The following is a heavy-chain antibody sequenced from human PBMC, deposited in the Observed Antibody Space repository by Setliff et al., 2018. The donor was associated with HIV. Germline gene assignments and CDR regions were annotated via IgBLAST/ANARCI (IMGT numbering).Heavy chain of an antibody. CDR2: VFYTGFA. V-gene: IGHV4-59*08. CDR1: GDSIRGYY. Sequence: KTSETLSLTCTVSGDSIRGYYWSWIRQPPGKRLEWMGYVFYTGFAAYNPSLKSRLTISVDTSKSQFSLTLTSVTAADTAVYYCARQMPIPGIAITPVDYWGQGALVTVSS. CDR3: ARQMPIPGIAITPVDY. J-gene: IGHJ4*02. D-gene: IGHD5-12*01.